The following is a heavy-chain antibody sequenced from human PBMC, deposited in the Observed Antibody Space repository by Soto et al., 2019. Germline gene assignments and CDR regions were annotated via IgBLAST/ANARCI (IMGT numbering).Heavy chain of an antibody. V-gene: IGHV3-15*01. CDR1: GFTFSNAW. J-gene: IGHJ4*02. D-gene: IGHD3-10*01. CDR2: IKSKTDGGTT. CDR3: TSRLVRGALGY. Sequence: EVQLVESGGGSVKPGGSLRLSCAASGFTFSNAWMSWVRQAPGKGLEWVGRIKSKTDGGTTDYAAPVKGRFTISRDDSKNTLYLEMNSLKTEDTAVYYCTSRLVRGALGYWGQGTLVTVSS.